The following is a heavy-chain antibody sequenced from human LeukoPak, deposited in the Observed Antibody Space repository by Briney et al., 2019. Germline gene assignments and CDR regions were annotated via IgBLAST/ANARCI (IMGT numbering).Heavy chain of an antibody. CDR3: ARTYGGNILEYYFDY. CDR2: IYYSGDT. CDR1: GGSISSSSYY. V-gene: IGHV4-39*01. J-gene: IGHJ4*02. D-gene: IGHD4-23*01. Sequence: SETLSLTCTVSGGSISSSSYYWGWIRQPPGKGLEWIGSIYYSGDTYYNPSLKSRVTISVDTSKNQFSLKLISVPAADTAVYYCARTYGGNILEYYFDYWGQGTLVTVSS.